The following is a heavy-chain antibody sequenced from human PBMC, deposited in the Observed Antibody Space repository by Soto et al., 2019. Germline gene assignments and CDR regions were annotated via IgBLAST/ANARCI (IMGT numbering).Heavy chain of an antibody. CDR1: GYTFTNSK. Sequence: SVKVSCKASGYTFTNSKITWVRQAPGQGLEWMGGIIPIFGTANYAQKFQGRVTITADESTSTAYMELSSLRSEDTAVYYCARAPIVVVPAAMGPNYYYGMDVWGQGTTVTSP. V-gene: IGHV1-69*13. J-gene: IGHJ6*02. D-gene: IGHD2-2*01. CDR2: IIPIFGTA. CDR3: ARAPIVVVPAAMGPNYYYGMDV.